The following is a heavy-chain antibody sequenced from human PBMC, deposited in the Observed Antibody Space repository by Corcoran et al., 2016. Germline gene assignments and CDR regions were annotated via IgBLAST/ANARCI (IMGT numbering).Heavy chain of an antibody. D-gene: IGHD6-19*01. CDR1: GDSVSSNSDA. J-gene: IGHJ5*02. Sequence: QVQLQQSGPGLVKPSQTLSLTCVISGDSVSSNSDAWNWIRQSPSRGLEWLGRTYYTSKWYSDYAVSVKRRLSINADTSKNQFSLQLNSGTPEDTAVYYCARAPPVVGANWFDPWGQGTLVTVSS. CDR3: ARAPPVVGANWFDP. CDR2: TYYTSKWYS. V-gene: IGHV6-1*01.